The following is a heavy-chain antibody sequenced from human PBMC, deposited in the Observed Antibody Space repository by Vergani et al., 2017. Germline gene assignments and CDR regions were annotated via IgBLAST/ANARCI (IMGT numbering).Heavy chain of an antibody. CDR3: ERLNTETNGHLYDDYYMDV. CDR1: GGSFTSYH. CDR2: IDHTGRP. Sequence: QVQLQQWGGGLLKPSETLSLTCVVNGGSFTSYHWTWIRQSPGEGLEWVGDIDHTGRPDYNPSLKSRLTMSVDKSRNQFSLTLNSVTATDTAIYFCERLNTETNGHLYDDYYMDVWGQGTAVTVS. J-gene: IGHJ6*03. D-gene: IGHD4-11*01. V-gene: IGHV4-34*01.